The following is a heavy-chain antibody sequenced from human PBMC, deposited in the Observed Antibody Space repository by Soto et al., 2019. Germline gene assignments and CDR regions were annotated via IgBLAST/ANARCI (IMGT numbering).Heavy chain of an antibody. CDR1: GGSISSGGYS. CDR3: AGRRRDGYNLAY. J-gene: IGHJ4*02. D-gene: IGHD5-12*01. V-gene: IGHV4-30-2*01. Sequence: NPSETLSLTCAVSGGSISSGGYSWSWIRQPPGKGLEWIGYIYHSGSTYYNPSLKSRVTISVDRSKNQFSLKLSSVTAADTAVYYCAGRRRDGYNLAYWGQGTLVTVSS. CDR2: IYHSGST.